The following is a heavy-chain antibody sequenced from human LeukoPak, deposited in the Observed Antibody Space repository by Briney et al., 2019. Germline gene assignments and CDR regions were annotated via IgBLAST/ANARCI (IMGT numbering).Heavy chain of an antibody. CDR2: IYSGGST. CDR3: ARDSFYGDFDAFDI. V-gene: IGHV3-53*01. CDR1: GFTVRSNY. J-gene: IGHJ3*02. Sequence: GGSLRLSCAASGFTVRSNYMSWVRQAPGKGLEWGAVIYSGGSTYYADSVKGRFTIYRDNSKNTLYLQMNSLRAEDTAVYYCARDSFYGDFDAFDIWGQGTMVTVSS. D-gene: IGHD4-17*01.